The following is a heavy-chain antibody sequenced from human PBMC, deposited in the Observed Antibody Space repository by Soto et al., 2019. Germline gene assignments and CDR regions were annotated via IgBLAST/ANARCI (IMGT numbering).Heavy chain of an antibody. J-gene: IGHJ5*02. Sequence: SETLSLTCTVSGGSIPSSSHFWGWVRQPPGKGLEWIGTIYFTGNTYYTPSLKSRLTMSIDTSKNEFSLRLNSVTAADTAVYYCAGQTFTIAAASYGRSNWFDPWGPGTLVTVSS. CDR2: IYFTGNT. CDR3: AGQTFTIAAASYGRSNWFDP. V-gene: IGHV4-39*01. D-gene: IGHD6-25*01. CDR1: GGSIPSSSHF.